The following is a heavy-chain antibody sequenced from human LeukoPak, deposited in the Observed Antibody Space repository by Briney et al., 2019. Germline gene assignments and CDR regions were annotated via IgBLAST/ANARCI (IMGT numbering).Heavy chain of an antibody. CDR1: GFTFSSYE. V-gene: IGHV3-48*03. Sequence: GGSLRLSCAASGFTFSSYEMNWVRQAPGKGLEWVSYISSSGSTIYYADSVKGRFTISRVNAKNSLYLQMNSLRAEDTAVYYCARVPIAVAPFDYWGQGTLVTVSS. CDR2: ISSSGSTI. D-gene: IGHD6-19*01. J-gene: IGHJ4*02. CDR3: ARVPIAVAPFDY.